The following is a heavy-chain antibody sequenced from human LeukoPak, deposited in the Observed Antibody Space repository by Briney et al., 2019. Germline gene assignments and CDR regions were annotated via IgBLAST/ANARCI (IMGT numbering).Heavy chain of an antibody. V-gene: IGHV4-61*02. CDR3: ARDFGGPSDY. CDR2: IYTSGST. CDR1: GGSISSGGYY. D-gene: IGHD3-10*01. J-gene: IGHJ4*02. Sequence: PSQTLSLTCTVSGGSISSGGYYWSWLRQPAGKGLEWIGRIYTSGSTNYNPSLKSRVTMSVDTSKNQFSLKLSSVTAADTAVYYCARDFGGPSDYWGQGTLVTVSS.